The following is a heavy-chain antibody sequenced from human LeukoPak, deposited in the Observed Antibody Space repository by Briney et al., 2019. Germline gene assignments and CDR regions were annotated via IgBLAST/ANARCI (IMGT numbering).Heavy chain of an antibody. V-gene: IGHV4-4*09. CDR1: GASISSYY. J-gene: IGHJ4*01. D-gene: IGHD1-26*01. CDR3: ARLGSYHVF. Sequence: SETLSLTCTVSGASISSYYWSWMRQTPEKGLEWMGDIHTSGGSSYYPSLKSRLTMSIDTSKNQLSLKLTSVTAADTAVYFCARLGSYHVFWGHGALVTVSS. CDR2: IHTSGGS.